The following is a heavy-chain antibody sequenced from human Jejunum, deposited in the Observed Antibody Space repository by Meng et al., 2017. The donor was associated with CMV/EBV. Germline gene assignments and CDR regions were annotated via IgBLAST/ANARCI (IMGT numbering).Heavy chain of an antibody. CDR3: AVDIVPAMGPGTPLTTNY. J-gene: IGHJ4*02. V-gene: IGHV4-34*01. CDR1: WRSFSGYY. D-gene: IGHD5-12*01. CDR2: INHSGTT. Sequence: QGQLQQWGAGLLKPSETLSLTCAVYWRSFSGYYWHWIRQPPGKGLEWIGEINHSGTTNYNPSLKSRVTISVDTSKNQFSLKLSSVTAADTAVYYCAVDIVPAMGPGTPLTTNYWGQGTLVTVSS.